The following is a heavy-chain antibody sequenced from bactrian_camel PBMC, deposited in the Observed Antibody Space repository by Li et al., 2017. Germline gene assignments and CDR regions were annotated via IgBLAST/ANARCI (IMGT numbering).Heavy chain of an antibody. Sequence: HVQLVESGGGSVQAGGSLALSCVASGYTYYLGWFRQAPGKEREEVARIVSGGSTAYADSVKGRFTISRDNAKNTVSLQMNSLKPEDTATYYCAAANRLYATLFEVEFDYWGQGTQVTV. V-gene: IGHV3S53*01. CDR1: GYTYY. D-gene: IGHD1*01. CDR2: IVSGGST. CDR3: AAANRLYATLFEVEFDY. J-gene: IGHJ4*01.